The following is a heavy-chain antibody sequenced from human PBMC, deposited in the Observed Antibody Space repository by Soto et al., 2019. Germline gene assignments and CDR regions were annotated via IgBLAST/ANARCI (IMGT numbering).Heavy chain of an antibody. CDR2: INHSGST. CDR1: GGSLSGYY. V-gene: IGHV4-34*01. CDR3: ARGSGYDQWAGYYYGMDV. D-gene: IGHD5-12*01. Sequence: SETLSLTCAVYGGSLSGYYWSWIRQPPGKGLEWIGEINHSGSTNYNPSLKSRVTISVDTSKNQFSLKLSSVTAADTAVYYCARGSGYDQWAGYYYGMDVWGQGTTVTVSS. J-gene: IGHJ6*02.